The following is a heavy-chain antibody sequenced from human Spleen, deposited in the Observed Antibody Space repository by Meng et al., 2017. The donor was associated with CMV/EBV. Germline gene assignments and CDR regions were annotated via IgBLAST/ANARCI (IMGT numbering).Heavy chain of an antibody. V-gene: IGHV1-2*02. CDR3: ARDHNWGPDY. Sequence: ASVKVSCKTSGYAFTGHFFHWLRQAPGQGLEWIGWILPSTGETHYAQYFEGRVTLTRDTSTSTGYMELRGLKFGDTATYYCARDHNWGPDYWGQGTLGTVSS. CDR2: ILPSTGET. D-gene: IGHD3-16*01. J-gene: IGHJ4*02. CDR1: GYAFTGHF.